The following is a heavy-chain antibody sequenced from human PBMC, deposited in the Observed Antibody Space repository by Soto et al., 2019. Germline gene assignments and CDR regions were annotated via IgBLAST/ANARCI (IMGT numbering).Heavy chain of an antibody. CDR3: ASVQRYCSGGSCYWYDY. V-gene: IGHV3-13*01. Sequence: GGSLRLSCAASGFTFSSYDMHWVRQATGKGLEWVSAIGTAGDTYYPGSVKGRFTISRENAKNSLYLQMNSLRAGDTAVYYCASVQRYCSGGSCYWYDYWGQGTLVTVSS. CDR2: IGTAGDT. CDR1: GFTFSSYD. J-gene: IGHJ4*02. D-gene: IGHD2-15*01.